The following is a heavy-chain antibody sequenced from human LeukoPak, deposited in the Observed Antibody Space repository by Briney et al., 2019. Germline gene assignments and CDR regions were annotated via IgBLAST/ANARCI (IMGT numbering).Heavy chain of an antibody. CDR2: IRDNDFST. D-gene: IGHD1-26*01. J-gene: IGHJ4*02. V-gene: IGHV3-53*01. CDR1: GFTVSSNY. Sequence: PGGSLRLSCAASGFTVSSNYMSWVRQAPGKGLEWVSGIRDNDFSTYYADSVKGRFTISRDNSKSPVYLQMNSLRAEDTAVYYCARSSGNYWAAPFDYWGQGTLVTVSS. CDR3: ARSSGNYWAAPFDY.